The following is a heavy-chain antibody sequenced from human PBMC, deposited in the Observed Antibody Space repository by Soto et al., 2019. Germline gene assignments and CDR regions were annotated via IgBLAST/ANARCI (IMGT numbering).Heavy chain of an antibody. CDR1: GYSFTSYW. CDR3: ARQTNYYDSSGYYPRAFDI. V-gene: IGHV5-51*01. D-gene: IGHD3-22*01. J-gene: IGHJ3*02. Sequence: PGESLKISCKGSGYSFTSYWIGWVRQMPGKGLEWMGIIYPGDSDTRYSPSFQGQVTISADKPISTAYLQWSSLKASDTAMYYCARQTNYYDSSGYYPRAFDIWGQGTMVTVSS. CDR2: IYPGDSDT.